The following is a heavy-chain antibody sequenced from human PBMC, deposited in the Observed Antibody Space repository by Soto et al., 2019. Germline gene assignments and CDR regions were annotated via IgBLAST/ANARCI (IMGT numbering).Heavy chain of an antibody. CDR1: GYPFTTYY. D-gene: IGHD3-22*01. CDR3: ARQRSDRSGYKGGSSNY. J-gene: IGHJ4*02. CDR2: ISPSGGTT. Sequence: ASVKVSCKASGYPFTTYYIQWVRQAPGQGLEWMGVISPSGGTTTYAQKFKGRVTMTRDTSTSTVQMELSRLRSEDTAVYYCARQRSDRSGYKGGSSNYWGQGTLVTVSS. V-gene: IGHV1-46*01.